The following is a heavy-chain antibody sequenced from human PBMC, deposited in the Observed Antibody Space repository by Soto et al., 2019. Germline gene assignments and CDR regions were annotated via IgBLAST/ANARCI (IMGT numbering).Heavy chain of an antibody. CDR1: GFTFSSYS. Sequence: GGSLRLSCAASGFTFSSYSMNWVRQAPGKGLEWVSSISSSSSYIYYADSVKGRFTISRDNAKNSLYLQMNSLRAEDTAVYYCARDRSSWLVGEGPGGYYFDYWGQGTLVTVSS. CDR3: ARDRSSWLVGEGPGGYYFDY. V-gene: IGHV3-21*01. J-gene: IGHJ4*02. D-gene: IGHD6-13*01. CDR2: ISSSSSYI.